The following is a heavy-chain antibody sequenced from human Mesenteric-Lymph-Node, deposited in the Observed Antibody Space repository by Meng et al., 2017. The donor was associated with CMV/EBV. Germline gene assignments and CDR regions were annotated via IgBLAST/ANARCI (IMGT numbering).Heavy chain of an antibody. CDR2: ISGGGTTK. CDR1: GFIFSRYG. Sequence: GESLKISCAASGFIFSRYGMHWVRQAPGKGLEWLSKISGGGTTKYYADSVKGRFSISRDNAKNSLYLQLNTLRAEDTALYYCAREVTLFRGVFPYSSGMDVWGQGTTVTVSS. J-gene: IGHJ6*02. CDR3: AREVTLFRGVFPYSSGMDV. V-gene: IGHV3-48*03. D-gene: IGHD3-10*01.